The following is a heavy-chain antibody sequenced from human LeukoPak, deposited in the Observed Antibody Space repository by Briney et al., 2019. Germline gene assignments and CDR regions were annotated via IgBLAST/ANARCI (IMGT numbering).Heavy chain of an antibody. CDR3: ARHASVSGNWPRPLDY. V-gene: IGHV4-39*01. CDR1: GGSISRSSHY. D-gene: IGHD3-3*01. J-gene: IGHJ4*02. CDR2: IYYSGIP. Sequence: SETLSLTCTVSGGSISRSSHYWGWVRQPPGKGLEWIANIYYSGIPYYSPPLRSRVTIPVDTSKNQFSLKLTAVTAADTAGYYCARHASVSGNWPRPLDYWGQGSLVTVSS.